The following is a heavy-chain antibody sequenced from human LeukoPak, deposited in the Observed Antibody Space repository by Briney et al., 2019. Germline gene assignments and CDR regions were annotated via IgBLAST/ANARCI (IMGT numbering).Heavy chain of an antibody. CDR1: GGSFSGYY. CDR2: INHSGST. CDR3: ARRNSSGYRNFDY. Sequence: SETLSLTCAVYGGSFSGYYWSWIRQPPGKGLEWIGEINHSGSTNYNPSLKNRVTISVDTSKNQFSLKLSSVTAADTAVYYCARRNSSGYRNFDYWGQGTLVTVSS. V-gene: IGHV4-34*01. D-gene: IGHD3-22*01. J-gene: IGHJ4*02.